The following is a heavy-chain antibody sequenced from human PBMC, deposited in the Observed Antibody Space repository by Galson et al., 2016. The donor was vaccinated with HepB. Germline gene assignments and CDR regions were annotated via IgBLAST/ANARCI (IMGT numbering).Heavy chain of an antibody. Sequence: SLRLSCAVSGFTFSSHWMHWVRQAPGKGLVWVPRINSDGSNTRYADSVKGRFTISRDISKNTVYLQMSSLIAEDTAVYYCAAAAAANDIDYCGQGTQVTVSS. V-gene: IGHV3-74*01. CDR3: AAAAAANDIDY. CDR1: GFTFSSHW. J-gene: IGHJ4*02. CDR2: INSDGSNT. D-gene: IGHD6-13*01.